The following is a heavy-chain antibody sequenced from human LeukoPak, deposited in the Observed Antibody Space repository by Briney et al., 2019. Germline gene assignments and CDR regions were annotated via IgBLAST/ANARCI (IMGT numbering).Heavy chain of an antibody. Sequence: GGSLRLSCAASGFTVSSNYMSWVRQAPGKGLEWVSVIYSGGSTYYADSVKGRFTISRDNSKNTLYLQMNSLRAEDTAVYYCARDPADPYSGIYYDAFDIWGQGTMVTVSS. D-gene: IGHD1-26*01. J-gene: IGHJ3*02. CDR1: GFTVSSNY. CDR2: IYSGGST. V-gene: IGHV3-66*02. CDR3: ARDPADPYSGIYYDAFDI.